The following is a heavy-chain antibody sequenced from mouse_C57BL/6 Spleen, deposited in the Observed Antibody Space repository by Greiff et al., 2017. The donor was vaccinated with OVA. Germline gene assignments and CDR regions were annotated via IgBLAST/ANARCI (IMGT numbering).Heavy chain of an antibody. CDR2: IYPSDSET. Sequence: QVQLQQPGAELVRPGSSVKLSCKASGYTFTSYWMDWVKQRPGQGLEWIGNIYPSDSETHYNQKFKDKATLTVDKSSSTAYMQLSSLTSEDSAVCYCAGGNWDIWYFGVWGTGTTVTVSS. D-gene: IGHD4-1*01. CDR1: GYTFTSYW. V-gene: IGHV1-61*01. J-gene: IGHJ1*03. CDR3: AGGNWDIWYFGV.